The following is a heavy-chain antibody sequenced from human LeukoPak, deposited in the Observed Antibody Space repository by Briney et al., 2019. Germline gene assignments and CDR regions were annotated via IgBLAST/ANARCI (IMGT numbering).Heavy chain of an antibody. J-gene: IGHJ4*02. CDR3: ARSKYCSSTSCYRILDY. D-gene: IGHD2-2*02. CDR2: ISYDGSNK. CDR1: GFTFSSYA. V-gene: IGHV3-30-3*01. Sequence: PGRSLGLSCAASGFTFSSYAMHWVRQAPGKGLEWVAVISYDGSNKYYADSVKGRFTISRDNSKNTLYLQMNSLRAEDTAVYYCARSKYCSSTSCYRILDYWGQGTLVTVSS.